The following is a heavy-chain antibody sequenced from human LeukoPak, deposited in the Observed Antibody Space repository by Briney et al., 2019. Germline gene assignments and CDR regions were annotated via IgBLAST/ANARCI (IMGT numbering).Heavy chain of an antibody. V-gene: IGHV3-48*01. CDR3: ARDLNRGDYVGAAFDI. Sequence: PGGSLRLSCAASGFTFSSYSMNWVRQAPGKGLEWVSYISSSSSTIYYADSVKGRFTISRDNAKNSLYLQMNSLRAEDTAVYYCARDLNRGDYVGAAFDIWGQGTMVTVSS. CDR1: GFTFSSYS. CDR2: ISSSSSTI. D-gene: IGHD4-17*01. J-gene: IGHJ3*02.